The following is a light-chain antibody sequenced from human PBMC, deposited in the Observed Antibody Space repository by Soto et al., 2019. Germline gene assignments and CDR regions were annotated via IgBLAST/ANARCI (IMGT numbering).Light chain of an antibody. CDR1: QSISSY. V-gene: IGKV1-39*01. CDR2: AAS. J-gene: IGKJ5*01. CDR3: QQSYSTPEIT. Sequence: DIQMTQSPASLSASVGDRVTLTCRASQSISSYLNWYQQKPGKAPKLLIYAASSLQSGVPSRFSGSGSGTDFTLTISSLQPEDFATYYCQQSYSTPEITFGQGTQLEIK.